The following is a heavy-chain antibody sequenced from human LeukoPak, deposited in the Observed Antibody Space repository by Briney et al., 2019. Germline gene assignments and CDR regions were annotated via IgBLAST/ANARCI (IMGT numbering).Heavy chain of an antibody. CDR2: INHSGST. D-gene: IGHD6-6*01. CDR3: AACIAARPIDY. V-gene: IGHV4-34*01. Sequence: SETLSLTCAVYGGSFSGYYWSWIRQLPGKGLEWIGEINHSGSTNYNPSLKSRVTISVDTSKNQFSLKLSSVTAADTAVYYCAACIAARPIDYWGQGTLVTVSS. J-gene: IGHJ4*02. CDR1: GGSFSGYY.